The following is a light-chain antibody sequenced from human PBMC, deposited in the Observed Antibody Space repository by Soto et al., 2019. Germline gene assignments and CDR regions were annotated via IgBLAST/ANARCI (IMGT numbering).Light chain of an antibody. V-gene: IGKV3-20*01. Sequence: EIVLTQSPGTLSLSPGERATLSCRASQSVSSSYLAWYQQKPGQAPRLLIYGASSRATGIPDRFSGSGSGTDCTLTISRLEPEDFAVYYCQQYGSSPPWTCGQGTK. CDR2: GAS. CDR3: QQYGSSPPWT. CDR1: QSVSSSY. J-gene: IGKJ1*01.